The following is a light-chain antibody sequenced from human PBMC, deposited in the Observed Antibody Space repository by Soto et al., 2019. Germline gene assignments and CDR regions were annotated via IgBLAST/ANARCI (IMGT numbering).Light chain of an antibody. V-gene: IGLV2-14*01. CDR2: EVS. CDR3: SSYRTKSSVV. Sequence: QSALTQPASVSGSPGQSITISCTGTSSDVGGYNYVSWYQHHPGKAPKLMIYEVSSRASGVSNRFFGSKSGNTASLTISGLQTEDEADYFCSSYRTKSSVVFGGGTKLTVL. CDR1: SSDVGGYNY. J-gene: IGLJ2*01.